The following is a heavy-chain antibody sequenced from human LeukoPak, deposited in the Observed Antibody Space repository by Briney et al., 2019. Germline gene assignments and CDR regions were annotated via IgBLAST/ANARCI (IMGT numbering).Heavy chain of an antibody. CDR3: ASYYYDSSGYPHNWFDP. V-gene: IGHV1-2*02. CDR1: GYTFTSYD. D-gene: IGHD3-22*01. Sequence: ASVKVSCKASGYTFTSYDINWVRQATGQGLEWMGWINPNSGGTNYAQKFQGRVTMTRDTSISTAYMELSRLRSDDTAVYYCASYYYDSSGYPHNWFDPWGQGTLVTVSS. J-gene: IGHJ5*02. CDR2: INPNSGGT.